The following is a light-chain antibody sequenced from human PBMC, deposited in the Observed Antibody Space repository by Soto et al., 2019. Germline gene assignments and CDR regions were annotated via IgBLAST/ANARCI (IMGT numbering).Light chain of an antibody. Sequence: QSVLTQPRSMSGSPGQSVTISCTGTSSDVGGYFYVAWYQQHPGKAPELIISDVGKRPSGVPDRFSGSKSGSTASLTISGLQAEDEAYYYCCSYAGSSTWVFGGGTKLTVL. J-gene: IGLJ3*02. CDR2: DVG. V-gene: IGLV2-11*01. CDR3: CSYAGSSTWV. CDR1: SSDVGGYFY.